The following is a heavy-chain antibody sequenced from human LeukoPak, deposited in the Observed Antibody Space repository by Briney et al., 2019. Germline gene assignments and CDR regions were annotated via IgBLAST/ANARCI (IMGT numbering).Heavy chain of an antibody. CDR2: ISAYNGNT. CDR3: ARDHHRDCGSGSYAQGGMDV. V-gene: IGHV1-18*01. Sequence: GASVKVSCKASGYTFTSYGISWVRQAPGQGLEWMGWISAYNGNTNYAQKLQGRVTVTTDTSTSTAYMELRSLRSDDTAVYYCARDHHRDCGSGSYAQGGMDVWGQGTTVTVSS. J-gene: IGHJ6*02. CDR1: GYTFTSYG. D-gene: IGHD3-10*01.